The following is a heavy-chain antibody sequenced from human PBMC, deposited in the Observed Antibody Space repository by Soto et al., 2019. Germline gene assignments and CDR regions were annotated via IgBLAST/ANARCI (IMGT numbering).Heavy chain of an antibody. CDR2: IWYDGSNK. V-gene: IGHV3-33*01. J-gene: IGHJ4*02. D-gene: IGHD5-12*01. CDR1: GFTFSSYG. CDR3: ARDPKYSVYDFYFFDC. Sequence: QVQLVESGGGVVQPGRSLRLSCAASGFTFSSYGMHWVRQAPGKGLEWVAVIWYDGSNKYYADPVKGRFTISRDNSKNTLYLQMNSVRAEDTAVYYCARDPKYSVYDFYFFDCWGQVSLLTV.